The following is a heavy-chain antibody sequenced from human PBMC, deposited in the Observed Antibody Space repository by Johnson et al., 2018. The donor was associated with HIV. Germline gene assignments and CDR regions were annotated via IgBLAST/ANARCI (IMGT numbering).Heavy chain of an antibody. CDR1: GFTFSSYA. J-gene: IGHJ3*02. D-gene: IGHD4-17*01. CDR3: AKDAYDYGDYGAFDI. V-gene: IGHV3-30*04. Sequence: QMQLVESGGGVVQPERSLRLSCSASGFTFSSYAMHWVRQAPGKGLEWVACISYDGSNKYYADSVKGRFTISRDNSKNTLHLQMNSLGTEDTAVYYCAKDAYDYGDYGAFDIWGQGTMVTVSS. CDR2: ISYDGSNK.